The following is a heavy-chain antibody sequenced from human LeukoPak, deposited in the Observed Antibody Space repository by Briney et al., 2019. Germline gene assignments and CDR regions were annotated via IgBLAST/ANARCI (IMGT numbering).Heavy chain of an antibody. CDR1: GGPFSVYY. D-gene: IGHD4-11*01. CDR2: INHSGST. J-gene: IGHJ4*02. CDR3: AKEIPLQPFDY. Sequence: PSETLSLTCAVYGGPFSVYYWSWIRQPPGKGLEWIGEINHSGSTNYNPSLKSRVTISVDTSRNHFSLNVRSVTAADTAVYSCAKEIPLQPFDYWGQGTLVTVSS. V-gene: IGHV4-34*01.